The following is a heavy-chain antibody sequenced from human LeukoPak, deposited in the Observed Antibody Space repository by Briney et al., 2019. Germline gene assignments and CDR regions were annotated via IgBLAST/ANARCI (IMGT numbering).Heavy chain of an antibody. J-gene: IGHJ4*02. Sequence: GGSLRLSCAAPGFTFSSYSMNWVRQAPGKGLEWVSSISSSSSYIYYADSVKGRFTISRDNAKNSLYLQMNSLRAEDTAVYYCARGEGDIVGATKDAFDYWGQGTLVTVSS. CDR1: GFTFSSYS. CDR2: ISSSSSYI. D-gene: IGHD1-26*01. CDR3: ARGEGDIVGATKDAFDY. V-gene: IGHV3-21*01.